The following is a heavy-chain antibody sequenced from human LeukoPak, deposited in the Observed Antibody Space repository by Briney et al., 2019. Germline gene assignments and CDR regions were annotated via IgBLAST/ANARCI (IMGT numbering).Heavy chain of an antibody. CDR1: GGTFSSYA. J-gene: IGHJ4*02. CDR3: AREGGRVTKRSGYFDY. D-gene: IGHD3-3*01. V-gene: IGHV1-69*13. CDR2: IIPIFGTA. Sequence: SVKVSFKASGGTFSSYAISWVRQAPGQGLEWMGGIIPIFGTANYAQKFQGRVTITADESTSTAYMELSSLRSEDTAVYYCAREGGRVTKRSGYFDYWGQGTLVTVSS.